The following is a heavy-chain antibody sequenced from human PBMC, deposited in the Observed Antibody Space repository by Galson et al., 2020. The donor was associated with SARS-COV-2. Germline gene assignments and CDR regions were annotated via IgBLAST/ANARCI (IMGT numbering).Heavy chain of an antibody. CDR3: ARDHRIGETVAENFAP. CDR1: GYTFSSYG. CDR2: IWYDGSNK. J-gene: IGHJ5*02. V-gene: IGHV3-33*01. D-gene: IGHD3-10*01. Sequence: GGSLRLSCAASGYTFSSYGMHWVRQAPGKGLEWVAVIWYDGSNKYYADSVKGRFTISRDNSKNTLYLQMNSLRAEDTAVYYCARDHRIGETVAENFAPWGQGTLVTVSS.